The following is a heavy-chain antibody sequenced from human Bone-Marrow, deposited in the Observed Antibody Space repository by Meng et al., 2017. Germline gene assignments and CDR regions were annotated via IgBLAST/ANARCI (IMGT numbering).Heavy chain of an antibody. J-gene: IGHJ6*02. Sequence: GESLKISCAASGFTFSDYYMSWIRQAPGKGLEWVSYMSRSGTLIYYADSVKGRFTISRDNAKNSLYLQMNSLRAEDTAVYYCARDVAPTYNSSWSGSLFSYYYYGMDVWGQGTTVTVSS. CDR2: MSRSGTLI. CDR3: ARDVAPTYNSSWSGSLFSYYYYGMDV. V-gene: IGHV3-11*04. D-gene: IGHD6-13*01. CDR1: GFTFSDYY.